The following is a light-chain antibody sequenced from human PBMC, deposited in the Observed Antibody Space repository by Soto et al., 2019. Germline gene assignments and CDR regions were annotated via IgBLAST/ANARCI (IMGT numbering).Light chain of an antibody. J-gene: IGKJ5*01. CDR3: QQYNTWRSIS. V-gene: IGKV3-15*01. CDR2: DTS. CDR1: QSISRK. Sequence: EIVMTQSPATLSVSPGERVTLSCSASQSISRKLAWYQHRPGQAPRLLMYDTSTRAAGIPARFTGSGSGAYLTLTISSLQPDDFAVYYCQQYNTWRSISFGQGTRLETK.